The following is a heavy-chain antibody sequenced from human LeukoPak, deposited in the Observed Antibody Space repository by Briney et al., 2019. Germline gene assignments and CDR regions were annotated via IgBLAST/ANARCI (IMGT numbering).Heavy chain of an antibody. CDR3: ARAGGYSYGYIDY. D-gene: IGHD5-18*01. CDR1: GGSFSGYY. J-gene: IGHJ4*02. Sequence: SETLSLTCAVYGGSFSGYYWSWIRQRPGKRLEWIGEINHSGSTNYNPSLKSRVTISVDTSKNQFSLKLSSVTAADTAVYYCARAGGYSYGYIDYWGQGTLVTVSS. V-gene: IGHV4-34*01. CDR2: INHSGST.